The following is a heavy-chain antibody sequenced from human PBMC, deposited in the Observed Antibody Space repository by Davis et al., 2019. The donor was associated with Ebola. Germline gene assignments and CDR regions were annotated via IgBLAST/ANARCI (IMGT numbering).Heavy chain of an antibody. CDR2: ISSHSDYI. J-gene: IGHJ1*01. CDR1: EFPFTTYS. CDR3: VKDMIQEGLTSPHPDFQH. D-gene: IGHD5-18*01. V-gene: IGHV3-21*04. Sequence: PGGSLRLSCAASEFPFTTYSMNWVRQAPGKGLELVSSISSHSDYIYYADSVKGRFTVSRDNAKNSLYLQMNSLRAEDTAVYYCVKDMIQEGLTSPHPDFQHWGQGTLVTVSS.